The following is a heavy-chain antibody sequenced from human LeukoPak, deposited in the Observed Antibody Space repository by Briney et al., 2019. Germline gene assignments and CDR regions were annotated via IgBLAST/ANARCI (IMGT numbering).Heavy chain of an antibody. J-gene: IGHJ4*02. V-gene: IGHV3-74*01. D-gene: IGHD1-26*01. Sequence: GGSLRLSCVVSGFTFRSYWMHWVRQAPGKGLVWVSRISPDGTSKSYADSVKGRFTISRDNAKNTLSLQMNSLRAEDTGLYYCARADGSHYGLKDYWGQGTLVTVSS. CDR2: ISPDGTSK. CDR1: GFTFRSYW. CDR3: ARADGSHYGLKDY.